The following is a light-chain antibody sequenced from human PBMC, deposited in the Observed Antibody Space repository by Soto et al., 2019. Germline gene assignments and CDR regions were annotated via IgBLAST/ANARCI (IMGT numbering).Light chain of an antibody. CDR3: QHYNNWPRT. J-gene: IGKJ1*01. CDR2: GTS. CDR1: QSVSSN. Sequence: EIVMTQSPATLSVSPGERAPLSCRASQSVSSNLAWYQQKPGQAPRLLLYGTSTRATGSPARFSGSRSGTEFTLTISSLQSEDFAVYYCQHYNNWPRTFGQGTKVESK. V-gene: IGKV3-15*01.